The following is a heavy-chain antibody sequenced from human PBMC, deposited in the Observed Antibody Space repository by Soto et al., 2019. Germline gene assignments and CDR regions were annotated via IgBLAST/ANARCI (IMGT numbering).Heavy chain of an antibody. CDR2: IIPIFGTA. J-gene: IGHJ4*02. V-gene: IGHV1-69*13. D-gene: IGHD1-26*01. Sequence: ASVKVSCKASGGTFSSYAISWVRQAPGQGLEWMGGIIPIFGTANYAQKFQGRVTITADESTSTAYMELSSLRSEDTAVYYCAREAASGSYHGYFDCWGQGTLVTVSS. CDR3: AREAASGSYHGYFDC. CDR1: GGTFSSYA.